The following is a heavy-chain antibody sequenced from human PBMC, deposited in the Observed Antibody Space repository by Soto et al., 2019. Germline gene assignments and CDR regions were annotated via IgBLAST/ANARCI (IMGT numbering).Heavy chain of an antibody. CDR3: ARVPPGDSSGYYTY. D-gene: IGHD3-22*01. CDR1: GGTFSSYA. CDR2: IIPIFGTA. Sequence: VASVKVSCKASGGTFSSYAISWVRQAPGQGLEWMGGIIPIFGTANYAQKFQGRVTITADESTSTAYMELSSLRSEDTAVYYCARVPPGDSSGYYTYWGQGTLVTVSS. J-gene: IGHJ4*02. V-gene: IGHV1-69*13.